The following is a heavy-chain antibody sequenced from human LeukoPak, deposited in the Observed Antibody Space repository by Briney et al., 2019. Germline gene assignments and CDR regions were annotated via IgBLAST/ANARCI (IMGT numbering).Heavy chain of an antibody. D-gene: IGHD2-8*01. J-gene: IGHJ6*03. CDR1: GGSISSSSYY. V-gene: IGHV4-39*07. CDR2: IYYSGST. Sequence: SETLSLTCTVSGGSISSSSYYWGWIRQPPGKGLEWIGNIYYSGSTYYNPSLKSRITISVDKSQNQFSLKVNSLTAADTAVYYCATNGYYCMDVWGKGTTVTVSS. CDR3: ATNGYYCMDV.